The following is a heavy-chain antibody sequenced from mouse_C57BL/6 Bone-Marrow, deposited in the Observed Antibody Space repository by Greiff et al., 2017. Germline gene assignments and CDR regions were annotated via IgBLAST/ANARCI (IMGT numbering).Heavy chain of an antibody. CDR2: IDPSDSYT. J-gene: IGHJ2*01. D-gene: IGHD4-1*01. CDR1: GYTFTSYW. V-gene: IGHV1-69*01. Sequence: QVQLQPGAELVMPGASVKLSCKASGYTFTSYWMHWVKQRPGQGLEWIGEIDPSDSYTNYNQKFKGKSTLTVDKSSSTAYMQLSSLTSEDSAVYYCARDWYFDYWGQGTTLTVSS. CDR3: ARDWYFDY.